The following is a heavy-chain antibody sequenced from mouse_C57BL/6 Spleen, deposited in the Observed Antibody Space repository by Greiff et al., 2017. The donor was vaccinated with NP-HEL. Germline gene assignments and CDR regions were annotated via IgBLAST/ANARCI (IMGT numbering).Heavy chain of an antibody. CDR2: INPNNGGT. V-gene: IGHV1-18*01. Sequence: VQLQQSGPELVKPGASVKIPCKASGYTFTDYNMDWVKQSHGKSLEWIGDINPNNGGTIYNQKFKGKATLTVDKSSSTAYMELRSLTSEDTAVYYCARKGYGSSYDWFAYWGQGTLVTVSA. D-gene: IGHD1-1*01. CDR1: GYTFTDYN. CDR3: ARKGYGSSYDWFAY. J-gene: IGHJ3*01.